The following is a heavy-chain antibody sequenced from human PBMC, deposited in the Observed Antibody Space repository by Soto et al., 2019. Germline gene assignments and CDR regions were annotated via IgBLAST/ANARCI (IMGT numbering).Heavy chain of an antibody. J-gene: IGHJ4*02. CDR2: IYYSGST. CDR1: GGSISSGGYY. Sequence: QVQLQQSGPGLGKPSQTLSLTCTVSGGSISSGGYYWSWIRQHPGKGLEWIGYIYYSGSTYYNPSLKSRVTISVDTSKNQFSVKLSSVTAADTAVYYCARDLISDTELWGQGTLVTVSS. CDR3: ARDLISDTEL. D-gene: IGHD5-18*01. V-gene: IGHV4-31*03.